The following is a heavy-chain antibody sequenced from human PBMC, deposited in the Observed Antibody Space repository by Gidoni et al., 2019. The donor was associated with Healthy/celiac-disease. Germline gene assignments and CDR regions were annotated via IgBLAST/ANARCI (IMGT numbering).Heavy chain of an antibody. CDR2: ISYDGSNK. CDR3: AKLYGDPPGNFDY. D-gene: IGHD4-17*01. Sequence: QVQLVESGGGVVQPGRSLRLSCAASGFTFSSYGMHWVRQAPGKGLEWVAIISYDGSNKYYADSVKGRFTISRDNSKNTLYLQMNSLRAEDTAVYYCAKLYGDPPGNFDYWGQGTLVTVSS. J-gene: IGHJ4*02. CDR1: GFTFSSYG. V-gene: IGHV3-30*18.